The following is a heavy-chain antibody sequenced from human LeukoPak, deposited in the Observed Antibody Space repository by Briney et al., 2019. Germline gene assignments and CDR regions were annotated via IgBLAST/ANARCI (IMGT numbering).Heavy chain of an antibody. CDR1: GFTFGDYA. J-gene: IGHJ6*03. CDR2: IRSKAYGGTT. Sequence: NPGGPLRLSCTASGFTFGDYAMSWFRQAPGKGLEWVGFIRSKAYGGTTEYAASVKGRFTISRDDSKSIAYLQMNSLKTEDTAVYYCTRDYEGGAYYDFWSGYRGGYYYYYYMDVWGKGTTVTVSS. CDR3: TRDYEGGAYYDFWSGYRGGYYYYYYMDV. V-gene: IGHV3-49*05. D-gene: IGHD3-3*01.